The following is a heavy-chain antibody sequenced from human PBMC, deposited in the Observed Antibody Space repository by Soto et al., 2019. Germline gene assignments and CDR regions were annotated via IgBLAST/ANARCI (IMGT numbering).Heavy chain of an antibody. J-gene: IGHJ4*02. CDR3: ASGYYDSSGYYYGVL. CDR1: GGSVSSGSYY. D-gene: IGHD3-22*01. CDR2: IYYSGST. Sequence: QVQLQESGPGLVKPSETLSLTCTVSGGSVSSGSYYWSWIRQPPGKGLEWIGYIYYSGSTNYNPSLKSRVTISVDTSKNQFSLKLSSVTAADTAVYCCASGYYDSSGYYYGVLWGQGTLVTVSS. V-gene: IGHV4-61*01.